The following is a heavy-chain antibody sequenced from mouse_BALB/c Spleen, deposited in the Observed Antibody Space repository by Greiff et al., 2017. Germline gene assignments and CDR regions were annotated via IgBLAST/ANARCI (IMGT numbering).Heavy chain of an antibody. CDR3: AVYYDYRGFAY. Sequence: EVQRVESGGGLVKPGGSLKLSCAASGFTFSSYAMSWVRQSPEKRLEWVAEISSGGSYTYYPDTVTGRFTISRDNAKNTLYLEMSSLRSEDTAMYYCAVYYDYRGFAYWGQGTLVTVSA. V-gene: IGHV5-9-4*01. CDR2: ISSGGSYT. J-gene: IGHJ3*01. CDR1: GFTFSSYA. D-gene: IGHD2-4*01.